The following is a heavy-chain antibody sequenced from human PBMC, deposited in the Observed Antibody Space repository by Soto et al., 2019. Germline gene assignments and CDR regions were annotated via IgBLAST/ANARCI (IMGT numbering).Heavy chain of an antibody. J-gene: IGHJ6*02. CDR3: ASRGSLWFGELYYYYGMDV. CDR2: IIPIFGTA. CDR1: GGTFSSYA. D-gene: IGHD3-10*01. V-gene: IGHV1-69*01. Sequence: QVQLVQSGAEVKKPGSSVKVSCKASGGTFSSYAISWVRQAPGQGLEWMGGIIPIFGTANYAQKLQGRVTMTADESTSTAYMDLSSLRAEETAVYYCASRGSLWFGELYYYYGMDVWGQGTTVTVSS.